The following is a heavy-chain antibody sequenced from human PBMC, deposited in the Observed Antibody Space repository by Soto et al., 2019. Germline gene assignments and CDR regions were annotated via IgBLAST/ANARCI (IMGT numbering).Heavy chain of an antibody. D-gene: IGHD2-15*01. Sequence: PVGSLRLSCAASGFTFSSYDMHWVRQATGKGLEWVSAIGTAGDTYYPGSVKGRFTISRENAKNSLYLQMNSLRAGDTAVYYCARVGGYCSGGRCYYYYGMDVWGQGTKVTVS. CDR2: IGTAGDT. CDR1: GFTFSSYD. CDR3: ARVGGYCSGGRCYYYYGMDV. V-gene: IGHV3-13*01. J-gene: IGHJ6*02.